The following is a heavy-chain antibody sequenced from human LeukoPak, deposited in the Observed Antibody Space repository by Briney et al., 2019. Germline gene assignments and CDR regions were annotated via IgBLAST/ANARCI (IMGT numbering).Heavy chain of an antibody. V-gene: IGHV3-11*01. CDR2: ISSRSTTI. CDR1: GFDFSNSF. Sequence: GGSLRLSCTASGFDFSNSFMSWIRQAPGKGLEWISYISSRSTTIYYADSVKGRFTISRDNGKNTVYLQMNNLRVDDTAVFYCGKGSLAVPATPLDFWGQGTLVTVFS. J-gene: IGHJ4*02. D-gene: IGHD2-15*01. CDR3: GKGSLAVPATPLDF.